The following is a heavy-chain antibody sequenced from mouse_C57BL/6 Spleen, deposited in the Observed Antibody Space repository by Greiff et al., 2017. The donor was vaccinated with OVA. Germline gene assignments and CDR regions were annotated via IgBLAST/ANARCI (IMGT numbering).Heavy chain of an antibody. V-gene: IGHV1-52*01. D-gene: IGHD2-5*01. CDR2: IDPSDSET. Sequence: QVQLKQPGAELVRPGSSVKLSCKASGYTFTSYWMHWVKQRPIQGLEWIGNIDPSDSETHYNQKFKDKATLTVDKSSSTAYMQLSSLTSEDSAVYYCARKTYSNYPGYFDYWGQGTTLTVSS. J-gene: IGHJ2*01. CDR1: GYTFTSYW. CDR3: ARKTYSNYPGYFDY.